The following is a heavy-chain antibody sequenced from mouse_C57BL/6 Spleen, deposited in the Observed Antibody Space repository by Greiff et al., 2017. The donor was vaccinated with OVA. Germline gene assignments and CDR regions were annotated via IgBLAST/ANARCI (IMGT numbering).Heavy chain of an antibody. J-gene: IGHJ1*03. CDR2: IYPGSGST. Sequence: VQLQQSGAELVKPGASVKMSCKASGYTFTSYWIPWVKQRPGQGLEWLGVIYPGSGSTNYNEKFKSQATMTVDTSSSTAYMKRGSLTSEDSTVYYSAREGLHSGYSWYFDVWGTGTTVTVSS. V-gene: IGHV1-55*01. CDR3: AREGLHSGYSWYFDV. CDR1: GYTFTSYW. D-gene: IGHD1-3*01.